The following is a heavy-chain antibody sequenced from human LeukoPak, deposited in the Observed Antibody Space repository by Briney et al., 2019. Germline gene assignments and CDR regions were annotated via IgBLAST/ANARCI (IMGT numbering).Heavy chain of an antibody. CDR3: ANRARSGYWFDY. J-gene: IGHJ4*02. CDR1: GYTLTELS. Sequence: ASVKVSCKVSGYTLTELSMHWVRQAPGKGLEWMGGFDPEDGETIYAQKFQGRVTMTEDTSTDTAYMELSSLRSEDTAVYYCANRARSGYWFDYWGQGTLVTVSS. V-gene: IGHV1-24*01. D-gene: IGHD3-3*01. CDR2: FDPEDGET.